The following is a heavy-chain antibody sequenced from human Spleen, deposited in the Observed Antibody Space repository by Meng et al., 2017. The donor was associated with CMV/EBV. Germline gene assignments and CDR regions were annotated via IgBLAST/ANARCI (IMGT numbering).Heavy chain of an antibody. J-gene: IGHJ3*02. V-gene: IGHV3-23*01. CDR1: GFTFSSYE. CDR2: ISAGGGST. Sequence: GGSLRLSCAASGFTFSSYEMNWVRQVPGKGLEWVSSISAGGGSTYYADSVKGRFTISRDNSKNTLYLQMNSLRAEDTAVYYCAKDCSRTSCQGLGALDIWGQGTMVTVSS. D-gene: IGHD2-2*01. CDR3: AKDCSRTSCQGLGALDI.